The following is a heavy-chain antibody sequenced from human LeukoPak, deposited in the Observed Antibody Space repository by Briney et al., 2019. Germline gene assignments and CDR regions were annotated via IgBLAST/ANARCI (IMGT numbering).Heavy chain of an antibody. CDR1: GFTFSSYA. J-gene: IGHJ1*01. V-gene: IGHV3-15*01. CDR3: AKHIYGVVSIQQ. CDR2: IRSKTDGGTT. D-gene: IGHD3-3*01. Sequence: GVLRLSCAASGFTFSSYAMSWVRQAPGKGLEWVGRIRSKTDGGTTDYAVSVQGRFTISRDDSKNTLYLQMSSLKTEDTAVYYCAKHIYGVVSIQQWGQGTLVTVSS.